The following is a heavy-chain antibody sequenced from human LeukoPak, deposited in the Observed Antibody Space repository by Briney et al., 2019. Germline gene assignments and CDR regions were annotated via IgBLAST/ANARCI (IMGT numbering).Heavy chain of an antibody. CDR2: IYPGDSDT. D-gene: IGHD5-12*01. V-gene: IGHV5-51*01. CDR1: GYSFSTYW. CDR3: ARRALGGYDSNYFDY. J-gene: IGHJ4*02. Sequence: GESLKISCKGSGYSFSTYWIAWVRQMPGKGLEWMEIIYPGDSDTRYGPSFQGQVTISADKSITTAYLQWSSLKASDTAMYYCARRALGGYDSNYFDYWGQGTLVTVSS.